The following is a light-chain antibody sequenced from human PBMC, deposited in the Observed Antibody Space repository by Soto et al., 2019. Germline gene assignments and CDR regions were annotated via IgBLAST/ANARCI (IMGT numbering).Light chain of an antibody. J-gene: IGLJ7*01. CDR3: SSYTSSSTLL. CDR1: SSDVGNYNY. Sequence: QSALTQPASVSGSPGQSITISCTGTSSDVGNYNYVSWYQHHPGKAPKLMIYEVSNRPLGVSTRFSGSKSDNTASLTISGLQAEDEADYYCSSYTSSSTLLFGGGTQLTVL. CDR2: EVS. V-gene: IGLV2-14*01.